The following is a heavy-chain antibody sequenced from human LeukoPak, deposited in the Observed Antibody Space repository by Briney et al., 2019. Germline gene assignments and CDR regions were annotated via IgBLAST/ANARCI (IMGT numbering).Heavy chain of an antibody. CDR3: ARESPTVYRSYRYFDY. CDR1: GDSITSSRYY. V-gene: IGHV4-39*07. J-gene: IGHJ4*02. Sequence: SETLSLTCTLSGDSITSSRYYWGWIRQPPGKGLEWIGRVFTSGSTDYNPSLESRVTMSVDMSKNQFSLKLTSVTAADTAVYYCARESPTVYRSYRYFDYWGQGTLVTVSS. CDR2: VFTSGST. D-gene: IGHD3-10*01.